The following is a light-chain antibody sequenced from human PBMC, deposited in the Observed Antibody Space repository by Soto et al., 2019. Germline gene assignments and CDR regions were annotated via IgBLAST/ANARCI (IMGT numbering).Light chain of an antibody. CDR1: QSVRSY. CDR3: QQRSHWPPT. V-gene: IGKV3-11*01. J-gene: IGKJ2*01. Sequence: EIVLTQSPATLSLSPGERATLSCRASQSVRSYLAWYQQKHGQAPRLLTYDASNMATGIPARFSGCGSGTDFTLAISSLEPEDFAVYYCQQRSHWPPTFGQGTKLEIK. CDR2: DAS.